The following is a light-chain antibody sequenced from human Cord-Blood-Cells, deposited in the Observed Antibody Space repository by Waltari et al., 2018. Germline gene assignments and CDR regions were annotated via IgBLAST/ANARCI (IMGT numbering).Light chain of an antibody. J-gene: IGLJ1*01. Sequence: QSVLTQPPSVSGAQGQRFTISCTGSSSNIGAGYDVHWYQPLPGTAPKLLIYGNSNRPSGVPDRFSGSKSGTSASLAITGLQAEDEADYYCQSYDSSLSGYVFGTGTKVTVL. V-gene: IGLV1-40*01. CDR1: SSNIGAGYD. CDR3: QSYDSSLSGYV. CDR2: GNS.